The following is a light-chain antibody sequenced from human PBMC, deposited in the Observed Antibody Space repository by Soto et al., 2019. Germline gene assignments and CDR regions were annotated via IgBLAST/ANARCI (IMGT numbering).Light chain of an antibody. Sequence: SVLTQPASVSGSPGQSITISCTGTSSDIGSYNRVSWYQQPPGTAPKLIIYEVNNRPSGVPDRFSGSKSGNTASLTISGLQAEDEADYYCNSFTTRSTYVFGTGTKVTVL. CDR3: NSFTTRSTYV. CDR1: SSDIGSYNR. J-gene: IGLJ1*01. CDR2: EVN. V-gene: IGLV2-18*02.